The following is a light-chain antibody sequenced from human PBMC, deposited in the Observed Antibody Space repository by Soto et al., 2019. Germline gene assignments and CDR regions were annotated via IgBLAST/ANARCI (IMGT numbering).Light chain of an antibody. CDR2: AAS. CDR3: QQYGSSPRT. CDR1: QSISSSY. J-gene: IGKJ2*01. Sequence: EIVLTQSPGTLSLSPGERATLSCRASQSISSSYLAWYQQRPGQAPRLLIYAASSRATCIPDRFSDGGSATDFTLTVSRLEPEDFAVYYCQQYGSSPRTFGQGTKLEIK. V-gene: IGKV3-20*01.